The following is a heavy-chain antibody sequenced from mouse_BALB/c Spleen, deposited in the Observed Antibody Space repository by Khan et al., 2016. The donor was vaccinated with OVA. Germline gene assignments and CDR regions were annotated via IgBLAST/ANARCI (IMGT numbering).Heavy chain of an antibody. Sequence: EVELVEPGPGLVKPSQSLSLTCTVTGFSITSGYGWNWIRQFPGNKLEWMGYISYSGSTNYNPSLQSRISITRDTSKNQFFLQLNSVTTEDTATYYCDRTARIKYWGQGTTLTVSS. CDR2: ISYSGST. D-gene: IGHD1-2*01. J-gene: IGHJ2*01. CDR3: DRTARIKY. V-gene: IGHV3-2*02. CDR1: GFSITSGYG.